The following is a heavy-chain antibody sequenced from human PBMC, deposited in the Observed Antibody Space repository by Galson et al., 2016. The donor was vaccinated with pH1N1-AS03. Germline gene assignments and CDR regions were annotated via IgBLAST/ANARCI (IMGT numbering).Heavy chain of an antibody. CDR3: ARDPRGPCSSATCATTSSFGMDV. D-gene: IGHD4-17*01. V-gene: IGHV1-2*04. J-gene: IGHJ6*02. CDR2: INPNNGVT. Sequence: SVKVSCKASGYIFTGFYVHWVRQAPGQGLEWMGWINPNNGVTNYAQKFQAWVTMTGDKSISTAYLELYRLKSDDTAVYYCARDPRGPCSSATCATTSSFGMDVWGQGTTVIVSS. CDR1: GYIFTGFY.